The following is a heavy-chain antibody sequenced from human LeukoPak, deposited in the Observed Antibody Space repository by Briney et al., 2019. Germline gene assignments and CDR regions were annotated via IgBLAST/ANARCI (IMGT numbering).Heavy chain of an antibody. J-gene: IGHJ4*02. CDR3: ARQDYYASSGYGGFDY. CDR1: GYSFTSYW. CDR2: IYPGDSDT. V-gene: IGHV5-51*01. Sequence: ASVKVSRKGSGYSFTSYWIGWVRQMPGKGLEWMGIIYPGDSDTRYSPSFQGQVTISADKSISTAYLQWSSLKASDTAMYYCARQDYYASSGYGGFDYWGQGTLVTVSS. D-gene: IGHD3-22*01.